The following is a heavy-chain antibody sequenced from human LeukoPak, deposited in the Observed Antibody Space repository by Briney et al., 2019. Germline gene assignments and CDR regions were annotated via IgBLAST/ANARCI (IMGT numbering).Heavy chain of an antibody. CDR3: AKTRPLDSSSWSHGDY. V-gene: IGHV3-23*01. Sequence: GGSLRLSCAASGFTFSSYAMSWVRQAPGKGLEWVSAISGSGDSTYYGDSVKGRFTISRDNSKNTLYLRMNSLRAEDTAVYYCAKTRPLDSSSWSHGDYWGQGTLVTVSS. CDR1: GFTFSSYA. J-gene: IGHJ4*02. CDR2: ISGSGDST. D-gene: IGHD6-13*01.